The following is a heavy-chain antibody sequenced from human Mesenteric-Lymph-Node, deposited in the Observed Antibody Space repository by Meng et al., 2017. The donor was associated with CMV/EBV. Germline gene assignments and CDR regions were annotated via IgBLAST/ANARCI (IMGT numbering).Heavy chain of an antibody. CDR3: ARGSSYDILTGYFDY. Sequence: QVQLHPWGAGMLNPSETLSVTCAVYGGSFSGYYWNWIRQSPEKGLEWIGEINHSGSTTYNPSFTSRIIISVDTSTNQISLNMSSVTAADTAVYYCARGSSYDILTGYFDYWGQGALVTVS. CDR1: GGSFSGYY. J-gene: IGHJ4*02. CDR2: INHSGST. V-gene: IGHV4-34*01. D-gene: IGHD3-9*01.